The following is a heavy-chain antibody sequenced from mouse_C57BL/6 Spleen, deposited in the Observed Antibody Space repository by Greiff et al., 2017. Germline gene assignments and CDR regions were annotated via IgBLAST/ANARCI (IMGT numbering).Heavy chain of an antibody. CDR1: GYTFTSYW. V-gene: IGHV1-7*01. D-gene: IGHD2-4*01. Sequence: QLQQSGAELAKPGASVKLSCKASGYTFTSYWMHWVKQRPGQGLEWIGYINPSSGYTKYNQKFKDKATLTADKSSSTAYMQLSSLTYEDAAVYYCERQDDYDGGYWYFDVWGTGTTVTVSS. J-gene: IGHJ1*03. CDR3: ERQDDYDGGYWYFDV. CDR2: INPSSGYT.